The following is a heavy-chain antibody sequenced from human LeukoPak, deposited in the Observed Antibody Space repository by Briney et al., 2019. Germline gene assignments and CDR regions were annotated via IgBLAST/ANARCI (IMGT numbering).Heavy chain of an antibody. V-gene: IGHV3-66*01. CDR3: ARLLCSGGSCYSDY. Sequence: GGSLRLSCAASGFTVSRNYMSWVRQAPGKGLEWLSVIYGGGSTYYAGSVKGRFTISRDNAKNSLYLQMNSLRAEDTAVYYCARLLCSGGSCYSDYWGQGTLVTVSS. D-gene: IGHD2-15*01. CDR1: GFTVSRNY. CDR2: IYGGGST. J-gene: IGHJ4*02.